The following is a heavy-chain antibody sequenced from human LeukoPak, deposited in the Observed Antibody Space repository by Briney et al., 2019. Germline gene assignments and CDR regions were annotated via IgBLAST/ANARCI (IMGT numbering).Heavy chain of an antibody. CDR1: GGTFSSYA. CDR3: ARDNIGGTIPLGY. CDR2: IIPIFGTA. D-gene: IGHD1-7*01. J-gene: IGHJ4*02. V-gene: IGHV1-69*13. Sequence: GASVKVSCKASGGTFSSYAISWVRQAPGQGLEWMGGIIPIFGTANYAQEFQGRVTITADESTSTAYMELSSLRSEDTAVYYCARDNIGGTIPLGYWGQGTLVTVSS.